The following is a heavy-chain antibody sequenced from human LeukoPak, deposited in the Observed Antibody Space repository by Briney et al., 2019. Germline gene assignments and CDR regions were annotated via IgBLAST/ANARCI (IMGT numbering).Heavy chain of an antibody. J-gene: IGHJ4*02. D-gene: IGHD6-19*01. CDR2: IYSSGST. Sequence: PSETLSLTCTVSGVSISSCFWSWVRQPAGKGLEWIGRIYSSGSTKYNPSLQSRVTMSLDTSKKQLSLNLGSVTAADTAVYYCARAGSSGGLCDYWGQGILVTVSS. CDR1: GVSISSCF. V-gene: IGHV4-4*07. CDR3: ARAGSSGGLCDY.